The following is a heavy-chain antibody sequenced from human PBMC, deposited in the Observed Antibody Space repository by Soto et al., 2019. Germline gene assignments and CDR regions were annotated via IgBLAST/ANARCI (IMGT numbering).Heavy chain of an antibody. D-gene: IGHD3-10*01. J-gene: IGHJ4*02. V-gene: IGHV1-69*01. CDR1: GGIFSTYA. CDR2: IIPIFGTP. CDR3: ASDRDDYGSGNYSNRIDF. Sequence: QVQLVQSGAEVKKPGSSVKVSCKASGGIFSTYAISWLRQAPGQGLEWMGGIIPIFGTPNYAQRFQGRATITADESTSRGYMALSRTRSENTAVYYCASDRDDYGSGNYSNRIDFWGQGNLVTVSS.